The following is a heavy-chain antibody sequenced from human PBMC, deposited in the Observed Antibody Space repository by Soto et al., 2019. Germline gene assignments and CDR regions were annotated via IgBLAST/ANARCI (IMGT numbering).Heavy chain of an antibody. D-gene: IGHD3-3*01. J-gene: IGHJ4*02. CDR2: MSGNGGSA. Sequence: EVQLLESGGGLVQPGGSLRLSCAASGFTFSSYAMSWVRQAPGKGLEWVSGMSGNGGSAYYADSGKGRFTISRDNSKKTLYLQMNSLRAEDTALYYCAKGPIFGVENIYDYWGQGTLVTFSS. V-gene: IGHV3-23*01. CDR3: AKGPIFGVENIYDY. CDR1: GFTFSSYA.